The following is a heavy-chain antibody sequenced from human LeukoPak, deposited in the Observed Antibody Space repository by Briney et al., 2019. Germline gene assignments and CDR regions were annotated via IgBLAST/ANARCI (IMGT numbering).Heavy chain of an antibody. CDR1: GFTFSSYA. D-gene: IGHD5-18*01. V-gene: IGHV3-23*01. CDR3: AKDKYSPNINNWFDP. J-gene: IGHJ5*02. Sequence: GGSLRLSCAASGFTFSSYAMSWVRQAPGKGPEWVSAISGSGGSTYYADSVKGRFTISRDNSKNTLYLQMNSLRAEDTAVYYCAKDKYSPNINNWFDPWGQGTLVTVSS. CDR2: ISGSGGST.